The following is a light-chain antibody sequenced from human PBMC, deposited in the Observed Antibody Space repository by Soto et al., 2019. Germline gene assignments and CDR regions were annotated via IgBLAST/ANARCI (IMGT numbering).Light chain of an antibody. V-gene: IGKV1-5*03. CDR2: KAS. Sequence: IQITQSPSTLSASVGDRVTITCRASQSISSWLAWYQQKPGKAPKLLIYKASTLESGVPSRFSGSGSGTEFTLTISSLQPDDFATYYCQKYDKYAWKFGQGTKVDIK. CDR1: QSISSW. J-gene: IGKJ1*01. CDR3: QKYDKYAWK.